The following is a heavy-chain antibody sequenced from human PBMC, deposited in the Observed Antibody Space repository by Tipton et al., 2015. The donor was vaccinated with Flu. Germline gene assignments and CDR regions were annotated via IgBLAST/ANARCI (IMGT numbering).Heavy chain of an antibody. CDR1: GYTFSSYG. CDR2: ISPYNGKI. V-gene: IGHV1-18*01. J-gene: IGHJ5*02. D-gene: IGHD6-19*01. Sequence: QLVQSGAEVKKAGASVKVSCKASGYTFSSYGISWVRQAPGQGLEWMGWISPYNGKIKYAKKFQGRVTMTTDTSTSTAYMELRSLRSDDTAVYYCARTAKIGLAVAGIQVWFDPWGQGTLVTVSS. CDR3: ARTAKIGLAVAGIQVWFDP.